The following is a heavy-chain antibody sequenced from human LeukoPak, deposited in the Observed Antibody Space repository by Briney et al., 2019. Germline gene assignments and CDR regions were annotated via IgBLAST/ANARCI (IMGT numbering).Heavy chain of an antibody. CDR1: EFMFSSSG. V-gene: IGHV3-30*02. D-gene: IGHD2-21*02. J-gene: IGHJ4*02. Sequence: GGSLRLSCAASEFMFSSSGMHWVRRAPGKGLEWVAFIRSDGSDKYYADSVKGRFTISRDNSKNTLYLQMNSLRAEDTAVYYCEKRGDKLDLIWGQGTLVTVSS. CDR3: EKRGDKLDLI. CDR2: IRSDGSDK.